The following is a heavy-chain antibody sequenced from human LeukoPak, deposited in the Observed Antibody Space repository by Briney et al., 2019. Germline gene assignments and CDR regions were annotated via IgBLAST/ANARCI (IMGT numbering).Heavy chain of an antibody. V-gene: IGHV3-7*01. CDR3: ARDPNYYGSGSYFAYFDQ. J-gene: IGHJ4*02. D-gene: IGHD3-10*01. CDR2: IKQDGSEK. CDR1: GFTFSSYW. Sequence: GGSLRLSCAASGFTFSSYWMSWVRQAPGKGLEWVANIKQDGSEKYYADSVKGRFTISRDNSKNTLYLQMYSLRAEDTAVYYCARDPNYYGSGSYFAYFDQWGQGTLVTVSS.